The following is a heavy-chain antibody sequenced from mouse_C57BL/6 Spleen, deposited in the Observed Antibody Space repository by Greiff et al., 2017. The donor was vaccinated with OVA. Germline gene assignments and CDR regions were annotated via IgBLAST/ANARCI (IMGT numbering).Heavy chain of an antibody. D-gene: IGHD2-4*01. CDR3: AKGRDYGYFDY. CDR2: IYPGDGDT. V-gene: IGHV1-80*01. Sequence: VQLQESGAELVKPGASVKISCKASGYAFSSYWMNWVKQRPGKGLEWIGQIYPGDGDTNYNGKFKGKATLTADKSSSTAYMQLSSLTSEDSAVYFCAKGRDYGYFDYWGQGTTLTVSS. CDR1: GYAFSSYW. J-gene: IGHJ2*01.